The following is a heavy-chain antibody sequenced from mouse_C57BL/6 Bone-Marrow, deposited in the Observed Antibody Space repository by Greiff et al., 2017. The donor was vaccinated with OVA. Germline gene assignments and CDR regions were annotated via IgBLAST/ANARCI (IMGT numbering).Heavy chain of an antibody. CDR1: GFNIKDDY. Sequence: VQLKESGAELVRPGASVKLSCTASGFNIKDDYMHWVKQRPEQGLEWIGWIDPENGDTEYASKFQGKATITAETSSNTAYLQLSSLTSEDTAVYYGAYDYDGSYWYFDVGGTGTTVTVSS. J-gene: IGHJ1*03. V-gene: IGHV14-4*01. D-gene: IGHD2-4*01. CDR2: IDPENGDT. CDR3: AYDYDGSYWYFDV.